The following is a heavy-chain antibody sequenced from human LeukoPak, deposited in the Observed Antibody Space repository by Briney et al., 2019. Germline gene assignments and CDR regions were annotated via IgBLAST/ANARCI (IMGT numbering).Heavy chain of an antibody. Sequence: SQTLSLTCTVSGGSISSGTYYWSWIRQPAGKGLEWIGRIYTSGSTNYNPSLKSRVTMSVDTSKNQFSLKLSSVTAADTAVYYCARVEGVGAKGTEYFQHWGQGTLVTDSS. CDR2: IYTSGST. CDR1: GGSISSGTYY. CDR3: ARVEGVGAKGTEYFQH. D-gene: IGHD1-26*01. J-gene: IGHJ1*01. V-gene: IGHV4-61*02.